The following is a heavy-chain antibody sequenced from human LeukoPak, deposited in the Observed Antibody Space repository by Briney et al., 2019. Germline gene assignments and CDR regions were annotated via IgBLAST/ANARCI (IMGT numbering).Heavy chain of an antibody. CDR2: ISGSGGGT. CDR3: AKDLPAAGMLGFYFDY. Sequence: GGSLRLSCAASGFTFSSYAMSWVRQAPGKGLEWVSAISGSGGGTYYADSVKGRFTISRDNSKNTLYLQMNSLRAEDTAVYYCAKDLPAAGMLGFYFDYWGQGTLVTVSS. CDR1: GFTFSSYA. D-gene: IGHD6-13*01. J-gene: IGHJ4*02. V-gene: IGHV3-23*01.